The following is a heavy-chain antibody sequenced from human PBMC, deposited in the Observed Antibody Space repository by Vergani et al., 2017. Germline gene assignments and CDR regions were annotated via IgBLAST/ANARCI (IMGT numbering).Heavy chain of an antibody. D-gene: IGHD6-19*01. CDR1: DYTFTNYG. CDR3: ARARAGRQWLAASGFDS. CDR2: ISAYNGDT. Sequence: QVQLVQSGAEVKKPGASVRVSCKASDYTFTNYGISWVRQAPGQGLEWMGWISAYNGDTNYAQKLHGRVTMTTDASTRTAYMELRSLGSDDTAVYYCARARAGRQWLAASGFDSWGQGTLVTVSS. V-gene: IGHV1-18*01. J-gene: IGHJ4*02.